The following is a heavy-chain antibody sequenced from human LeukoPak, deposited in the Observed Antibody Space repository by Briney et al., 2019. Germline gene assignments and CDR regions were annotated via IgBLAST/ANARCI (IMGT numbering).Heavy chain of an antibody. CDR2: IKQDASEK. CDR3: AKGEWLSPFDY. D-gene: IGHD3-3*01. V-gene: IGHV3-7*01. CDR1: GFTFSGYW. Sequence: GGSLRLSCAASGFTFSGYWMNWVRQAPGKGLEWVANIKQDASEKYYVDSVKGRFTISRDNAKNSLSLQMNSLRAEDTAVYYCAKGEWLSPFDYWGQGTLVTVSS. J-gene: IGHJ4*02.